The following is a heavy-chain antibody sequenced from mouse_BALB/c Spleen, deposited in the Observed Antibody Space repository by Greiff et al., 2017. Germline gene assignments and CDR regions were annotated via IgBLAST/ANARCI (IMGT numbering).Heavy chain of an antibody. CDR2: ISDGGSYT. Sequence: EVKLVESGGGLVKPGGSLKLSCAASGFTFSDYYMYWVRQTPEKRLEWVATISDGGSYTYYPDSVQGRFTISRDNAKNNLYLQMSSLKSEDTAMYYCAREGYGGYAMDYWGQGTSVTVSS. CDR1: GFTFSDYY. J-gene: IGHJ4*01. D-gene: IGHD2-14*01. V-gene: IGHV5-4*02. CDR3: AREGYGGYAMDY.